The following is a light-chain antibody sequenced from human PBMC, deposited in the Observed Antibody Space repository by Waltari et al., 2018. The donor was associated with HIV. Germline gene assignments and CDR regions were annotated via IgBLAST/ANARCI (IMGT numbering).Light chain of an antibody. CDR2: KDT. V-gene: IGLV3-25*03. CDR3: QSADSNASLWV. J-gene: IGLJ3*02. CDR1: ALPQPY. Sequence: SYELTQPPSVSVSPGQTARITCSGDALPQPYAYWYQQRPGQAPVLVIYKDTERPSGIPERFSGSSSGTTATLTIIGVQAQDEADYHCQSADSNASLWVFGGGTKLTVL.